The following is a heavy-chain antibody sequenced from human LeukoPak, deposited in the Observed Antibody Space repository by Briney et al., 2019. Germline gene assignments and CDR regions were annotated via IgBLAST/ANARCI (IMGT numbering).Heavy chain of an antibody. J-gene: IGHJ4*02. CDR3: ARETGSAVGSTDFDY. Sequence: GGSLRLSCAASGFTFSSYDVHWVRQTPGKGLEWVAVISYDGSNKYYADSVKGRFTISRDNSKNTLYLQMNSLRAEDTALYYCARETGSAVGSTDFDYWGQGTLVTVSS. D-gene: IGHD4-17*01. V-gene: IGHV3-30-3*01. CDR1: GFTFSSYD. CDR2: ISYDGSNK.